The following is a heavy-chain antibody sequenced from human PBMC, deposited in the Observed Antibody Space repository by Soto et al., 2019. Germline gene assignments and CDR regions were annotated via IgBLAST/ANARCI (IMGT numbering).Heavy chain of an antibody. J-gene: IGHJ4*02. CDR2: ISYDGSNK. D-gene: IGHD3-16*01. CDR1: GFTFSSYA. V-gene: IGHV3-30-3*01. Sequence: GGSLRLSCAASGFTFSSYAMHWVRQAPGKGLEWVAVISYDGSNKYYADSVKGRFTISRDNSKNTLYLQMNSLRAGDTAVYYCAVGGHVDYCGQGTLVTVSS. CDR3: AVGGHVDY.